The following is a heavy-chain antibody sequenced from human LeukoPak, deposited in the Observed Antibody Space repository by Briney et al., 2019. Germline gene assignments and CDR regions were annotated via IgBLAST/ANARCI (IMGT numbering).Heavy chain of an antibody. J-gene: IGHJ5*02. D-gene: IGHD1-26*01. CDR3: ARKWEGGQRHWFDP. V-gene: IGHV3-30*03. Sequence: PGRSLRLSCAASGFTFSSYGMHWVRQAPGKGLEWVAVISYDGINKYYADSVKGRFTISRDNSKNTLYLQMNSLRAEDTAVYYCARKWEGGQRHWFDPWGQGTLVTVSS. CDR2: ISYDGINK. CDR1: GFTFSSYG.